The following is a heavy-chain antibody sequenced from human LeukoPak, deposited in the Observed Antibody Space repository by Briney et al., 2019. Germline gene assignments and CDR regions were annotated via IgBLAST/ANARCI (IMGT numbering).Heavy chain of an antibody. J-gene: IGHJ4*02. V-gene: IGHV1-2*02. CDR2: INPNSGGT. CDR1: GYTFTVYY. Sequence: VASVKVSCKASGYTFTVYYMHWVRQAPGQGLEWMGWINPNSGGTNYAQKFQGRVTMTRDTSISTAYMELSRLRSDGTAVYYCARVAPLRLGELSFLRFWDYWGQGTLVTVSS. CDR3: ARVAPLRLGELSFLRFWDY. D-gene: IGHD3-16*02.